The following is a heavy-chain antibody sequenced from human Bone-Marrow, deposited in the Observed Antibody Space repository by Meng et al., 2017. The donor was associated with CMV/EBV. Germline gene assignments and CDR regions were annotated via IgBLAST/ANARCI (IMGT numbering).Heavy chain of an antibody. CDR2: ISSSGFYI. V-gene: IGHV3-21*01. D-gene: IGHD3-22*01. CDR3: ARGAVDDSSGYYHPLGY. Sequence: SLSCAASGFTFSSYEMNWVRQAPGKGLEWVSSISSSGFYINDADSVKGRFSISRDNTKNSLHLQMSSLRVEDTAMYYCARGAVDDSSGYYHPLGYWGQGLLVTVSS. J-gene: IGHJ4*02. CDR1: GFTFSSYE.